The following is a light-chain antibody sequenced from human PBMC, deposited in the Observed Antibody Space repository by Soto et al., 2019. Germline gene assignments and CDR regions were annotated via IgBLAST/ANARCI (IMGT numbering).Light chain of an antibody. CDR3: QQYTNTNNPWM. Sequence: DIQMTQSPSTLSASGGDRVTITCRASQSISSWLAWYQQKPGKAPKLLIYKASSLESGVPSRFSGSGSGTEFTLIISGLQPDDSATYYCQQYTNTNNPWMFGQGTKVDIK. CDR1: QSISSW. V-gene: IGKV1-5*03. J-gene: IGKJ1*01. CDR2: KAS.